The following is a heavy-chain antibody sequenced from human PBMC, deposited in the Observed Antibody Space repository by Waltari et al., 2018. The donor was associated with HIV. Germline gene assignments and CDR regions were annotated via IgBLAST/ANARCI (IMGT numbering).Heavy chain of an antibody. J-gene: IGHJ4*02. CDR3: ITDEKVNCGSECFDH. CDR2: MKSKSEGGAT. D-gene: IGHD2-21*01. CDR1: GFIFSNTW. V-gene: IGHV3-15*02. Sequence: EVQLVESGGALVKPGGSLRLSCVGSGFIFSNTWMSWVRQAPGKGVEWVGRMKSKSEGGATDYTATVKGRFTISRDDSESSLFLQMNSLKSEDTGLYYCITDEKVNCGSECFDHWGQGTLVTVSS.